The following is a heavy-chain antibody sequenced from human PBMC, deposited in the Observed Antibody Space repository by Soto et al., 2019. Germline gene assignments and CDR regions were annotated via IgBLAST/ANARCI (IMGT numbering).Heavy chain of an antibody. CDR2: ISYDGSNK. CDR1: GFTFSSYG. J-gene: IGHJ5*02. CDR3: AKDGIAAAGPNWFDP. D-gene: IGHD6-13*01. Sequence: GGSLRLSCAASGFTFSSYGMHWVRQAPGKGLEWVAVISYDGSNKYYADSVKGRFTISRDNSKNTLYLQMNSLRAEDTAVYYCAKDGIAAAGPNWFDPWGQGTLVTV. V-gene: IGHV3-30*18.